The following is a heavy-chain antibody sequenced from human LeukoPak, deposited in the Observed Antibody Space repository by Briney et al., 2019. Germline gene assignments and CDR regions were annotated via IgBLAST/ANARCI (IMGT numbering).Heavy chain of an antibody. CDR3: ARGCRPYYYGSGSYSD. V-gene: IGHV1-8*01. CDR1: GYTFTSYD. CDR2: MNTNSGNT. D-gene: IGHD3-10*01. J-gene: IGHJ4*02. Sequence: ASVKVSCKASGYTFTSYDINWVRQATGQGLEWMGWMNTNSGNTGYAQKFQGRVTMTRNTSISTAYMELSSLRSEDTAVYHCARGCRPYYYGSGSYSDWGQGTLVTVSS.